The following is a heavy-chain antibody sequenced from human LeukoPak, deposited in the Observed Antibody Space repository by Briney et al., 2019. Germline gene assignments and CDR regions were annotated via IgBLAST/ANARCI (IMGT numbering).Heavy chain of an antibody. Sequence: TLSLTCTVSGASFNSDDQYWNWIRQSPGKGLEWIGSIHPSGMLYNHPSLESRVTMSRDTSKNQFSLNLNSVTAADTAVYFCLSGLDSRKLGYWGQGILVTVSS. J-gene: IGHJ4*02. CDR2: IHPSGML. D-gene: IGHD3-22*01. V-gene: IGHV4-31*03. CDR3: LSGLDSRKLGY. CDR1: GASFNSDDQY.